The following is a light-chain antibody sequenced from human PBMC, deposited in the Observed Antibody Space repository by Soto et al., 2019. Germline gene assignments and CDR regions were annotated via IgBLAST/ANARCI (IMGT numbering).Light chain of an antibody. J-gene: IGLJ1*01. CDR2: EVS. CDR1: SSDVGGYNY. CDR3: SSYTSSSTYV. V-gene: IGLV2-14*01. Sequence: SVLTQPASGNGSAGEWSTISCNNPSSDVGGYNYVSWYQQHPGKAPKLMIYEVSNRPSGVSNRFSGSKSGNTASLTISGLQAEDEADYYCSSYTSSSTYVFGTGTKVTVL.